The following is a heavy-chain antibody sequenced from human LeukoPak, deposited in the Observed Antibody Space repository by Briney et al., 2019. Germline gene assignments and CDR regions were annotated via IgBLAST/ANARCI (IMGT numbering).Heavy chain of an antibody. CDR3: ARRPVSVRGNYYGGAFDI. J-gene: IGHJ3*02. D-gene: IGHD3-10*02. CDR1: GYTFTGYY. V-gene: IGHV1-2*02. Sequence: ASVKVSCKASGYTFTGYYMHWVRQAPGQGLEWMGWINPNSGGTNYAQKFQGRVTMTRDTSISTAYMELSRLRSDDTAVYYCARRPVSVRGNYYGGAFDIWGQGTMVTVSS. CDR2: INPNSGGT.